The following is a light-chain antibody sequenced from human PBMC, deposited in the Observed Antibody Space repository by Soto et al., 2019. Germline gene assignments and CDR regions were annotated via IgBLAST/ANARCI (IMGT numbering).Light chain of an antibody. CDR1: SSDVGGYNH. J-gene: IGLJ1*01. CDR3: CSYTTSNTRQIV. V-gene: IGLV2-14*01. CDR2: DVT. Sequence: QSVLPQPASVSGSPGQSITISCTGTSSDVGGYNHVSWYQQQPGKAPKFMIYDVTNRPSGVSNRFSGSKSGNTASLTISGLQAEDEADYYCCSYTTSNTRQIVFGTGTKVTVL.